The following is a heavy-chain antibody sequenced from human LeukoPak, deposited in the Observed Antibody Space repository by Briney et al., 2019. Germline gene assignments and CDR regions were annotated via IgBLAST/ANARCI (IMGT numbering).Heavy chain of an antibody. J-gene: IGHJ4*02. Sequence: PGGSLRLSCAASGFTFSSYAMHWVRQAPGRGLEWVAVISYDGSNKYYADSVKGRFTISRDNSKNTLYLQMNSLRAEDTAVYYCAREDEGVNPNWGQGTLVTVSS. CDR3: AREDEGVNPN. V-gene: IGHV3-30-3*01. D-gene: IGHD3-10*01. CDR2: ISYDGSNK. CDR1: GFTFSSYA.